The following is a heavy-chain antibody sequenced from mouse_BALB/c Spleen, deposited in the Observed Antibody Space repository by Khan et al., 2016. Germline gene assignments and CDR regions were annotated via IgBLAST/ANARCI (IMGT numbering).Heavy chain of an antibody. CDR2: ISSGGSYT. J-gene: IGHJ2*01. CDR3: ARHRNYFDY. V-gene: IGHV5-6*01. Sequence: EVELVESGGDLVKPGGSLKLSCAASGFTFSSYGMSWVRQTPDKRLEWVATISSGGSYTYYPDSVKGRFTISRDNAKNTLYLQMSILKSECTAMYYCARHRNYFDYWGQGTTLTVSS. CDR1: GFTFSSYG.